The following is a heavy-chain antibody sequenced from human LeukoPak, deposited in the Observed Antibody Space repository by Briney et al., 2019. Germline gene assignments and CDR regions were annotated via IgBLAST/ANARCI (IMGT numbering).Heavy chain of an antibody. Sequence: ASVKVSCKASGETFSGISWVRQAPGQGLEWMGGIIPSFGTPTYAQKFQGRVTITAYESTSTAYMELSSLRSEDTAVYYCARNKGKYWYFDLWGRGSLVTVSS. J-gene: IGHJ2*01. CDR2: IIPSFGTP. CDR3: ARNKGKYWYFDL. CDR1: GETFSG. D-gene: IGHD1/OR15-1a*01. V-gene: IGHV1-69*13.